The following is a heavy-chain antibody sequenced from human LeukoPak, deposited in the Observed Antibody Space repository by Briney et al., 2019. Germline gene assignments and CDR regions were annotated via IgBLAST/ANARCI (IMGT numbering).Heavy chain of an antibody. D-gene: IGHD3-10*01. Sequence: SETLSLTCAVYGGSFSGYYWSWIRQPPGKGLEWIGEINHSGSTNYNPSLKSRVTISVDTSKNQFSLKLSSVTAADTAVYYCARLLTVRKNWFDPWGQGTLVTVSS. CDR3: ARLLTVRKNWFDP. V-gene: IGHV4-34*01. CDR1: GGSFSGYY. J-gene: IGHJ5*02. CDR2: INHSGST.